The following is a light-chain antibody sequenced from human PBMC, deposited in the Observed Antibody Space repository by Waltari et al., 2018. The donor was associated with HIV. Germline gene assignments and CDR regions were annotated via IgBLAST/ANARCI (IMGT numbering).Light chain of an antibody. V-gene: IGLV1-40*01. J-gene: IGLJ3*02. Sequence: QSVLTQPPSVSGAPGQRVSISCTGRSSNIGEGSDVHWYQELPGTAPKLLIYGDNNRPSGVPDRFSGSKSGTSASLAITGLQFEDEADYYCQSYDSSLSAWVFGGGTKLTVL. CDR1: SSNIGEGSD. CDR2: GDN. CDR3: QSYDSSLSAWV.